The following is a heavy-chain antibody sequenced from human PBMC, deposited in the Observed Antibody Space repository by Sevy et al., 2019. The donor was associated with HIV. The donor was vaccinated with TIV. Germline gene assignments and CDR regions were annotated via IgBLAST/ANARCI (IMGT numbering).Heavy chain of an antibody. CDR3: ARDPHSVPHWGSFDS. Sequence: GGSLRLSCEASGFTFTRYAFHWVRQAPGKGLEWVAVVSKEGTNKYYADSVKARFTISRDNSRNTRYLQMQSLRADDTAVYFCARDPHSVPHWGSFDSWGQGTLVTVSS. V-gene: IGHV3-30-3*01. D-gene: IGHD3-16*01. J-gene: IGHJ4*02. CDR1: GFTFTRYA. CDR2: VSKEGTNK.